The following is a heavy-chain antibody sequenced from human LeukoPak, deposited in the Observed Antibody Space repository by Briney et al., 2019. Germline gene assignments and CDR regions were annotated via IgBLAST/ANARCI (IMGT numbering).Heavy chain of an antibody. CDR3: ARQDILEWFPVGRWFDP. CDR2: IYYSGST. D-gene: IGHD3-3*01. V-gene: IGHV4-39*01. J-gene: IGHJ5*02. CDR1: GGSISSSSYY. Sequence: SETLSLTCTVSGGSISSSSYYWGWIRQPPGKGLEWIGSIYYSGSTYYNPSLKSRVTISVDTSKNQFSLKLSFVTAADTAVYYCARQDILEWFPVGRWFDPWGQGTLVTVSS.